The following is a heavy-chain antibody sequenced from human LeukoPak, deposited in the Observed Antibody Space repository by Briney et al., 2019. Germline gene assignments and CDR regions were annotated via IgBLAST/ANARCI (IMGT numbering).Heavy chain of an antibody. Sequence: PGRSLRLSCAASGFTFDDYAMHWVRQAPGKGLEWVSGISWNSGSIGYADSVKGRFTISRDNAKNSLYLQMNSLRAEDTALYYCAKDVGSGWYYDYWGQGTLVTVSS. CDR1: GFTFDDYA. D-gene: IGHD6-19*01. J-gene: IGHJ4*02. CDR2: ISWNSGSI. CDR3: AKDVGSGWYYDY. V-gene: IGHV3-9*01.